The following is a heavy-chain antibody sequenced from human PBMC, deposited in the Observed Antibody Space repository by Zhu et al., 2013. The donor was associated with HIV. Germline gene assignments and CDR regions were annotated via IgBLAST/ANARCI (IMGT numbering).Heavy chain of an antibody. CDR3: ARGPLITIFGVARGFDY. Sequence: QVQLVQSGAEVKKPGASVKVSCKASGYTFTSYYMHWVRQAPGQGLEWMGWMNPNSGNTGYAQKFQGRVTMTRNTSISTAYMELSSLRSEDTAVYYCARGPLITIFGVARGFDYWGQGTLVTVSS. V-gene: IGHV1-8*02. D-gene: IGHD3-3*01. J-gene: IGHJ4*02. CDR1: GYTFTSYY. CDR2: MNPNSGNT.